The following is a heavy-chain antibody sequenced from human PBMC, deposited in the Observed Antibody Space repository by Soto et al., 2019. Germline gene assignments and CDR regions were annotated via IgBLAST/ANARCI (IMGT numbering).Heavy chain of an antibody. J-gene: IGHJ4*02. V-gene: IGHV3-13*01. CDR3: ARADKACSSTSCAAYYFDY. CDR1: GFTFSSYD. Sequence: GGSLRLSCAASGFTFSSYDMHWVRQATGKGLEWVSAIGTAGDTYYPGSVKGRFTISRENAKNSLYLQMNSLRAGDTAVYYCARADKACSSTSCAAYYFDYWGQGTLVTVSS. CDR2: IGTAGDT. D-gene: IGHD2-2*01.